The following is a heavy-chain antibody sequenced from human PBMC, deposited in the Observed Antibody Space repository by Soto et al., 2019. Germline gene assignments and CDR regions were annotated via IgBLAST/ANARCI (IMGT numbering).Heavy chain of an antibody. D-gene: IGHD3-22*01. V-gene: IGHV3-33*03. CDR3: VVDTSGLLDY. CDR1: GFTFSSYG. CDR2: IWYDGNKK. J-gene: IGHJ4*02. Sequence: PGGSLRLSCAASGFTFSSYGMHWVRQAPGKGLEWVAVIWYDGNKKYYGDSVRGRFTISRDNSKNTLYLEMNSLRAEDTAVYYCVVDTSGLLDYWGQGTPVTVSS.